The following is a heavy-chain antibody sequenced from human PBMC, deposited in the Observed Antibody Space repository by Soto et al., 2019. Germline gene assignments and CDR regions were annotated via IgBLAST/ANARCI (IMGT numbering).Heavy chain of an antibody. J-gene: IGHJ4*02. D-gene: IGHD6-19*01. CDR2: ISAYNGNT. Sequence: QVQLVQSGAEVKKPGASVKVSCKAAGYSFSTYGISWVRQAPGQGLEWMGWISAYNGNTNYAQKFQGRVAMTTDTSTRIAHMDLSSLRSDDKAVYYCARGGTGAHSTGRYDYWGQGTLVTVSS. CDR3: ARGGTGAHSTGRYDY. CDR1: GYSFSTYG. V-gene: IGHV1-18*01.